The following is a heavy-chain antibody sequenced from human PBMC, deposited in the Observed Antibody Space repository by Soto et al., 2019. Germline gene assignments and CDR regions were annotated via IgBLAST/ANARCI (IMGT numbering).Heavy chain of an antibody. CDR1: GFTFDDYA. CDR2: ISWDSGNI. CDR3: ERGLSYGLGSYVLFDAFDI. J-gene: IGHJ3*02. Sequence: EVQLVESGGGLVQPGRSLRLSCAASGFTFDDYAMHWVRQAPGKGLEWVSGISWDSGNIDFSDSVRGRFTITRDNTKNSLYLQMYSLTAADTALYYCERGLSYGLGSYVLFDAFDIWGQGTLVTVSS. D-gene: IGHD3-10*01. V-gene: IGHV3-9*01.